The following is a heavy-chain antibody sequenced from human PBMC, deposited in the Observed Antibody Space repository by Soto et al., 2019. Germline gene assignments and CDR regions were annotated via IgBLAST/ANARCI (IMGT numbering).Heavy chain of an antibody. J-gene: IGHJ6*02. Sequence: QVQLVQSGVEVKKPGSSVKVSCKASGGTFNSYGIRWVRQAPGQGLEWMGGIIAISAPANHAQKFQGRVTITADESTNTVYMELSSLRYEDTAVYYCARDGGASSGMDVWGQGTTVIVSS. CDR1: GGTFNSYG. CDR3: ARDGGASSGMDV. V-gene: IGHV1-69*01. D-gene: IGHD3-16*01. CDR2: IIAISAPA.